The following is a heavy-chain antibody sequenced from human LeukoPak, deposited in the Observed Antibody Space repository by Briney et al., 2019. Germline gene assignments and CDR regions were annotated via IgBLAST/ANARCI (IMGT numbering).Heavy chain of an antibody. CDR3: ARSRWDFDY. V-gene: IGHV3-21*05. Sequence: GGSLRLSCAASGFSFSSYEMNWVRQAPGKGLEWVSYISSSSSYTNYVDSVKGRFTISRDNAKNSLYLQMNSLRAEDTAVYYCARSRWDFDYCGQGTLVTVSS. CDR1: GFSFSSYE. J-gene: IGHJ4*02. D-gene: IGHD4-23*01. CDR2: ISSSSSYT.